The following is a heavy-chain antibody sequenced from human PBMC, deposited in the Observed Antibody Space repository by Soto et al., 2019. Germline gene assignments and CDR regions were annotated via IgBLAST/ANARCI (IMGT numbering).Heavy chain of an antibody. V-gene: IGHV3-66*01. Sequence: RQAPGKGLEWVSVIYSGGSTYYADSVKGRFTISRDNSKNTLYLQMNSLRAEDTAVYYCARDHSTISLPYYYYYGMDVWGQGTTVTVSS. D-gene: IGHD3-9*01. J-gene: IGHJ6*02. CDR3: ARDHSTISLPYYYYYGMDV. CDR2: IYSGGST.